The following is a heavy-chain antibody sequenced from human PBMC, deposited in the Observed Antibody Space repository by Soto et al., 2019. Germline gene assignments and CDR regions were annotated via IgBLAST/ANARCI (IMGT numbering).Heavy chain of an antibody. CDR1: GFTFSSYA. CDR2: ISYDGSNK. J-gene: IGHJ3*02. Sequence: LRLSCAASGFTFSSYAMHWVRQAPGKGLEWVAVISYDGSNKYYADSVKGRFTISRDNSKNTLYLQMNSLRAEDTAVYYCARDWVAAAGPDAFDIWGQGTMVTVSS. D-gene: IGHD6-13*01. CDR3: ARDWVAAAGPDAFDI. V-gene: IGHV3-30-3*01.